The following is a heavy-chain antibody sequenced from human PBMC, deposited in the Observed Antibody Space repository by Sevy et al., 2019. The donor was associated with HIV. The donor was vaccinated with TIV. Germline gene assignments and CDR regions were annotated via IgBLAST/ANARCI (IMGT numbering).Heavy chain of an antibody. J-gene: IGHJ4*02. CDR1: GFTFSNYY. CDR2: ISDSGGYT. V-gene: IGHV3-23*01. CDR3: AKRGGPIFDK. Sequence: GGSLRLSCVVSGFTFSNYYMSWVRQAPGKGLEWVSVISDSGGYTSYTDSVKGRFTISRDNSKNTLYLQMNSLRVEDRAIFFCAKRGGPIFDKWGGGTGVSVSS. D-gene: IGHD2-15*01.